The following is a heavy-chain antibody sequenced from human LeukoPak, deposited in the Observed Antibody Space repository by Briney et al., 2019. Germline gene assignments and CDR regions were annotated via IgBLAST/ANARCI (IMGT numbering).Heavy chain of an antibody. J-gene: IGHJ4*02. CDR3: TTVDLSGTTGGRSFDY. Sequence: GGSLRLSCAVSGFTFSNTWMNWVRQTPGKGLEWVGRIKSKTDGGGTTDNAAPLKGRFSISRDDSKNTLYLQMNSLKTEDTAVYYCTTVDLSGTTGGRSFDYWGQGTLVTVSS. D-gene: IGHD1-7*01. CDR1: GFTFSNTW. CDR2: IKSKTDGGGTT. V-gene: IGHV3-15*01.